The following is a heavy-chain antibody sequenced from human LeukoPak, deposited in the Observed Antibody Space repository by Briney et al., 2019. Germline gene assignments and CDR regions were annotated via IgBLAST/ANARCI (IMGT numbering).Heavy chain of an antibody. Sequence: ASVKVSCKASGYTFTSYGIYWVRLPQGPGQEWMGWINPNSGGTNNAQTFQGRVTMTRDTSTSTAYMELSRLTSDDTAVYYGARRGSGSYYYYWGQGTLVTFS. V-gene: IGHV1-2*02. CDR1: GYTFTSYG. CDR2: INPNSGGT. D-gene: IGHD1-26*01. J-gene: IGHJ4*02. CDR3: ARRGSGSYYYY.